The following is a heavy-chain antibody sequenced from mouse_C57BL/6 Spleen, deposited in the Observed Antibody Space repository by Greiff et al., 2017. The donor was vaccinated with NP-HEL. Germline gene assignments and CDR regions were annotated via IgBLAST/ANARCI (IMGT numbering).Heavy chain of an antibody. V-gene: IGHV2-2*01. J-gene: IGHJ1*03. CDR3: ATPYCGSSNWYFDD. CDR2: IWSGGGT. Sequence: VQLQQSGPGLVQPSQSLSITCTVSGFSLTSYGVHWVRQSPGKGLEWLGVIWSGGGTDYNAAFISRLSISKDNSKSQVFFKMNSLQADDTAIYYCATPYCGSSNWYFDDWGTGTTVTVSS. D-gene: IGHD1-1*01. CDR1: GFSLTSYG.